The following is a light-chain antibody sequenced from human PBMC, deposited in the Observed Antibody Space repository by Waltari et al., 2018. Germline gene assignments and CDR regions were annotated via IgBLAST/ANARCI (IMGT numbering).Light chain of an antibody. CDR3: YSYALFSTLV. J-gene: IGLJ2*01. V-gene: IGLV2-23*02. CDR1: ISDVGVYDS. Sequence: QSALTQPASVSGSPGQSITLSCTGTISDVGVYDSVSWYQQHPGKAPKLLIYDVSERPSGVSNRFSGSKSGNTASLTISGLQAEDEADYYCYSYALFSTLVFGGGTKVTVL. CDR2: DVS.